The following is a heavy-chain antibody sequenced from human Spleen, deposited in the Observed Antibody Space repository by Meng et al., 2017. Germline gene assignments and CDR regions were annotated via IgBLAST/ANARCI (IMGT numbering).Heavy chain of an antibody. D-gene: IGHD3-10*01. J-gene: IGHJ1*01. CDR1: GGSISSYY. CDR3: LRGSGGSV. CDR2: IFYTGIT. V-gene: IGHV4-59*01. Sequence: QVQLQESGPGLVKPSETLSLTCTVSGGSISSYYWSWIRQPPGEGLEWIGYIFYTGITNYKPSLKSRVTMSVDRSKNQFSLKLTSVTAADTAVYHCLRGSGGSVWGQGTLVTVSS.